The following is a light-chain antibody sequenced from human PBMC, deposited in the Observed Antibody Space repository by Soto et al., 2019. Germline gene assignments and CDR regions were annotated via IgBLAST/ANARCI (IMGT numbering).Light chain of an antibody. CDR2: EVD. CDR3: ASYAGNNNLV. J-gene: IGLJ2*01. Sequence: QSALTQPPSASGSPGQSVTISCTGTSSDVGGYNYASWYQHHPGKAPKLMIFEVDKRPSGVPNRFSGSKSGNTASLTVCGLQAEDEADYYCASYAGNNNLVFGAGTKLTVL. CDR1: SSDVGGYNY. V-gene: IGLV2-8*01.